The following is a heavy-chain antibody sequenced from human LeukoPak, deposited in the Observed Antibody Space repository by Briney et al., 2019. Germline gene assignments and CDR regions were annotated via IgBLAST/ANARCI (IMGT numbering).Heavy chain of an antibody. V-gene: IGHV4-59*08. CDR3: ARPVPSRLGWFDP. CDR2: IYYSGST. CDR1: GVSISSYY. Sequence: SETLSLTCTVSGVSISSYYWSWLRQPPGKGLEWIGYIYYSGSTSYNPSLKSRVTISVDTPKNQFSLKLSSVTAADTAVYYCARPVPSRLGWFDPWGQGTLVTVSS. J-gene: IGHJ5*02. D-gene: IGHD1-1*01.